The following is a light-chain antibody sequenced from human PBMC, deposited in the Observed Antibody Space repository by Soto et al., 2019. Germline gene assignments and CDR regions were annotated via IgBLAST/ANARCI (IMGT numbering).Light chain of an antibody. J-gene: IGKJ5*01. V-gene: IGKV3-15*01. CDR3: QQYNSWPPIT. Sequence: EIVMTQSPATLSVSPGERATLSCRASQSIDINLVWYQQKPGQSPRLLIFRASTRASGIPDRFSGSGSGTEFTLTISSLQSEDFVVYYCQQYNSWPPITFGQGTRLEIK. CDR1: QSIDIN. CDR2: RAS.